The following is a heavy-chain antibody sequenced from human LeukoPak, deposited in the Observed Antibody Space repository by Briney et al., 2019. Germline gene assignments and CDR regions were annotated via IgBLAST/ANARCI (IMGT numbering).Heavy chain of an antibody. CDR2: ISGYNGNT. Sequence: ASVKVSCKATGYTFSSYGINRVRQAPGQGLEWMGWISGYNGNTEYAQRFQGRVTMTTDTSTRTAYMELRSLRSDDTAVYFCARERSDYYDTSGSSHWGQGTLVTVSS. J-gene: IGHJ4*02. V-gene: IGHV1-18*01. CDR1: GYTFSSYG. CDR3: ARERSDYYDTSGSSH. D-gene: IGHD3-22*01.